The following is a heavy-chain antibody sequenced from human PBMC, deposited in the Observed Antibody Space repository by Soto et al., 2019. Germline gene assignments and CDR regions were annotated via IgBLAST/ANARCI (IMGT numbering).Heavy chain of an antibody. Sequence: GGSLRLSCAASGFTFSSYGMHWVHQAPGKGLEWVAVISYDGSNKYYADSVKGRFTISRDNSKNTLYLQMNSLRAEDTAVYYCAKDLENYYYYGMDVWGQGTTVTVSS. J-gene: IGHJ6*02. V-gene: IGHV3-30*18. CDR1: GFTFSSYG. CDR3: AKDLENYYYYGMDV. CDR2: ISYDGSNK.